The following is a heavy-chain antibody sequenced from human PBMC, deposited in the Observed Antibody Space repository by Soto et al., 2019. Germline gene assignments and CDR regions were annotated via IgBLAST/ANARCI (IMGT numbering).Heavy chain of an antibody. CDR1: GFDFNRFT. CDR3: AKERDCGGVCFYFDF. J-gene: IGHJ4*02. V-gene: IGHV3-43*01. Sequence: EVQLVQSGGRVVPPGGSLRISCAASGFDFNRFTMHWVRQTPERGLEWVSYIRGDGTDIRYADSVRGRFTISRDNTKNFLDLQMYSLTTEDTALYYCAKERDCGGVCFYFDFWGQGALVTVSS. D-gene: IGHD2-21*01. CDR2: IRGDGTDI.